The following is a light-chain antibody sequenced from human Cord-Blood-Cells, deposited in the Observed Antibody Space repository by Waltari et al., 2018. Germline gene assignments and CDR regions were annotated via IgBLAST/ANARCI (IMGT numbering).Light chain of an antibody. CDR2: GAS. Sequence: VMTQSPATLSVSPGERATLSCRASQSISSNLAWYQQKPGQAPRLLIYGASTRATGIPARFSGSGSGTEFTLTISSLQSEDFAVYYCQQYNNWPPLTFGGGTKVEIK. CDR3: QQYNNWPPLT. CDR1: QSISSN. J-gene: IGKJ4*01. V-gene: IGKV3-15*01.